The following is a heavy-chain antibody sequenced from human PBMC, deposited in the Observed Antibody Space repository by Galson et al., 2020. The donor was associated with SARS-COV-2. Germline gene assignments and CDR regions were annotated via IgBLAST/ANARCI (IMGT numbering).Heavy chain of an antibody. J-gene: IGHJ5*02. D-gene: IGHD3-16*01. CDR1: GFTFSSYG. V-gene: IGHV3-33*01. CDR3: ARRGSRRGLREFDP. Sequence: GGSLRLSCAASGFTFSSYGMHWVRQAPGKGLEWVAVIWYDGSNKYYADPVKGRFTISRDNSKNTLYLQINSLRAEDTAVYYCARRGSRRGLREFDPWGQGTLVTVSS. CDR2: IWYDGSNK.